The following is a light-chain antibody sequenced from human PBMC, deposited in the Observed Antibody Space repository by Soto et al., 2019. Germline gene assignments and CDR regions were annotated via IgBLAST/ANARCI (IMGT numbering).Light chain of an antibody. Sequence: EIVMTRAPATLSVAPGGRGTLSCRASQSVSSYLAWYQQKPGQAPRLLIYDASNRATGIPARFSGSGSGTDFTLTISSLEPEDFAVYYCQQRSIWPPLTFGGGTKVDIK. CDR3: QQRSIWPPLT. CDR1: QSVSSY. J-gene: IGKJ4*01. CDR2: DAS. V-gene: IGKV3-11*01.